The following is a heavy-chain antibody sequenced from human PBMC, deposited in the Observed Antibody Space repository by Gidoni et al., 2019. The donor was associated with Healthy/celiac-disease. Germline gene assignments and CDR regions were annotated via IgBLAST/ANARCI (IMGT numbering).Heavy chain of an antibody. J-gene: IGHJ2*01. V-gene: IGHV5-51*03. CDR1: GYSFTSSW. Sequence: EVQLVQSGAEVKKPGESLKISCKGSGYSFTSSWLGWVRQMPGKGLEWMGIIYHGDSDTRYSPSFQGQVTISADKSISTAYLQWSSLKASDTAMYYCARRKNYCSGGSCFFSHERGWYFDLWGRGTLVTVSS. D-gene: IGHD2-15*01. CDR2: IYHGDSDT. CDR3: ARRKNYCSGGSCFFSHERGWYFDL.